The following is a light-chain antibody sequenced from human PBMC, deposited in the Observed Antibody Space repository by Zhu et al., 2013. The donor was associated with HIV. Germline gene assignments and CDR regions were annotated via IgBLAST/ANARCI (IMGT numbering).Light chain of an antibody. J-gene: IGKJ2*04. CDR1: QSISAW. Sequence: DIQMTQSPPTLSASVGDRVSITCRASQSISAWLAWYQQKPGKAPHLLIYDASTLQPGVPSRFSGSGSGTQFTLTITSLQPEDIATYYCQQFDTFPRSFGQGTKLEIK. CDR3: QQFDTFPRS. CDR2: DAS. V-gene: IGKV1-5*01.